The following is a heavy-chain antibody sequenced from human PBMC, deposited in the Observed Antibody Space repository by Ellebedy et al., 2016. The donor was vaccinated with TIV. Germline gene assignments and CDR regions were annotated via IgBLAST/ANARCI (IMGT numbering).Heavy chain of an antibody. V-gene: IGHV4-4*02. D-gene: IGHD2-15*01. Sequence: SETLSLTCAVSGGSISSSNWWSWVRQPPGKGLEWIGEIYHSGSTNYNPSLKSRFTISVDKSKNQFSLKLSSVTAADTAVYYCARDDCSGGSCYHYWGQGTLVTVSS. CDR1: GGSISSSNW. CDR3: ARDDCSGGSCYHY. CDR2: IYHSGST. J-gene: IGHJ4*02.